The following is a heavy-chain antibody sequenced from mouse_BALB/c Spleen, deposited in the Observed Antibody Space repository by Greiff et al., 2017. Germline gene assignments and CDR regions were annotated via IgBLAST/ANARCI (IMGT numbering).Heavy chain of an antibody. CDR3: ARHENDGYAMDY. D-gene: IGHD2-12*01. Sequence: VKVVESGPDLVAPSQSLSITCTVSGFSLTSYGVHWVRQPPGKGLEWLVVIWSDGSTTYNSALKSRLSISKDNSKSQVFLKMNSLQTDDTAMYYCARHENDGYAMDYWGQGTSVTVSA. CDR1: GFSLTSYG. CDR2: IWSDGST. V-gene: IGHV2-6-2*01. J-gene: IGHJ4*01.